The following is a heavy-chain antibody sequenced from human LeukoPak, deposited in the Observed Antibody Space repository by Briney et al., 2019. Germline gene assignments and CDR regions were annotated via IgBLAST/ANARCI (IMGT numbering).Heavy chain of an antibody. V-gene: IGHV1-18*01. J-gene: IGHJ5*02. D-gene: IGHD6-19*01. Sequence: ASVKVSCKASGYTFTSYGISWVRQAPGQGLERMGWISAYNGNTNYAQKLQGRVTMTTDTSTSTAYMELRSLRPGDTAVYYCASDHIAVARLTGCPFGFDPWGQGTLVTVSS. CDR3: ASDHIAVARLTGCPFGFDP. CDR1: GYTFTSYG. CDR2: ISAYNGNT.